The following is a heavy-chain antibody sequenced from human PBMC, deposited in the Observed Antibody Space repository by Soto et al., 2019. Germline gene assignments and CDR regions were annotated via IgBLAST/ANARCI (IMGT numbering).Heavy chain of an antibody. CDR2: IYPGDSDT. Sequence: GESLKISCKGSGYSFTSYWIGWVRQMPGKGLEWMGIIYPGDSDTRYSPSFQGQVTISADKSISTAYLQWSSLKASDTAMYYCARRGTAMGNYCYYGMDVWGQGTTVTVSS. V-gene: IGHV5-51*01. D-gene: IGHD5-18*01. CDR1: GYSFTSYW. J-gene: IGHJ6*02. CDR3: ARRGTAMGNYCYYGMDV.